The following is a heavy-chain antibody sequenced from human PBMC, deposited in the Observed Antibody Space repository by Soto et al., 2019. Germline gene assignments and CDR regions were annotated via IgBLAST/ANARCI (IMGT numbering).Heavy chain of an antibody. CDR3: AKDLTYYYDSSGYWAHYGMDV. J-gene: IGHJ6*02. Sequence: XGSLRLSCAAAGCTFSSYGMHWVRQAPGKGLDWVAVISYDGSNKYYADSVKGRFTISRDNSKNTLYLQMNSLRAEDTAVYYCAKDLTYYYDSSGYWAHYGMDVWGQGTTVTVSS. CDR2: ISYDGSNK. V-gene: IGHV3-30*18. CDR1: GCTFSSYG. D-gene: IGHD3-22*01.